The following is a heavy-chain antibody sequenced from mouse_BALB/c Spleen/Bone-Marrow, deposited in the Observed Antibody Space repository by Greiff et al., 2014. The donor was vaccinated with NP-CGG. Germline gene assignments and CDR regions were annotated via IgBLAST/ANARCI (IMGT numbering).Heavy chain of an antibody. Sequence: EVKLVESGGGLVQPGGSRKLSCAASGFTFSSFGMHWVRQAPEKGLEWVAYISGGSSTIYYADTVKGRFTISRDNPKNTLFLQMTSLRSEDTAMYYCASDWAYYFDYWGQGTTLTVSS. D-gene: IGHD4-1*01. CDR3: ASDWAYYFDY. CDR2: ISGGSSTI. V-gene: IGHV5-17*02. CDR1: GFTFSSFG. J-gene: IGHJ2*01.